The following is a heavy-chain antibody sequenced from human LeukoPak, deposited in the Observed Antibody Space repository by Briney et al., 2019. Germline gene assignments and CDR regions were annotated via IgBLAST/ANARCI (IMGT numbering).Heavy chain of an antibody. CDR3: AKDLSVRWETINHNWFDP. CDR1: GGTFSSYA. Sequence: SVKVSCKASGGTFSSYAISWVRRAPGQGLEWMGRIIPILGIANYAQKFQGRVTITADKSASTAYMELSSLRAEDTAVYYCAKDLSVRWETINHNWFDPWGQGTLVTVSS. V-gene: IGHV1-69*04. J-gene: IGHJ5*02. CDR2: IIPILGIA. D-gene: IGHD5-24*01.